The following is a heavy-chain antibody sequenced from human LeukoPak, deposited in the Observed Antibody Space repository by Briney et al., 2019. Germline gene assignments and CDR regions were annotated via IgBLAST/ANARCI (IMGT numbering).Heavy chain of an antibody. CDR2: ISYSGNT. V-gene: IGHV4-31*03. J-gene: IGHJ4*02. CDR1: GGSISSGGYY. D-gene: IGHD1-26*01. CDR3: ARIVGATGPFGY. Sequence: ASQTLSLTCTVSGGSISSGGYYWSWIRQHPGKGLEWIGYISYSGNTYYNPSLKSRVTISVDTSKNQFSLKLNSVTAADTAVYYCARIVGATGPFGYWGQGTLVTVSS.